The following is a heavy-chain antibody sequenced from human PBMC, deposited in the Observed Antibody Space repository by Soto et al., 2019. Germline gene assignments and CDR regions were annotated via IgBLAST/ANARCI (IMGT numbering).Heavy chain of an antibody. CDR1: GFTVSSNY. J-gene: IGHJ1*01. V-gene: IGHV3-53*01. Sequence: GGSLRLSCAASGFTVSSNYMTWVRQAPGKGLEWVSVIYSDGNTYYADSVKGRFTISRHNSKNTLYLQMNSLRAEDTAVYYCAKDSGAVAGQEPQHWGQGTLVTVS. CDR3: AKDSGAVAGQEPQH. CDR2: IYSDGNT. D-gene: IGHD6-19*01.